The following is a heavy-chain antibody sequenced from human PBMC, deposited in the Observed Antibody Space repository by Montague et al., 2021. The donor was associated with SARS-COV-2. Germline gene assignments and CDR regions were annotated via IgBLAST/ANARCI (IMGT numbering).Heavy chain of an antibody. Sequence: SETLSLTCTVSGGAISSSRYDGDWIGQRPGKGREWIGGIYYSGSTYYNPSLKSRVTISVDTSKNQFSLKLSSVTAADTAVYYCARREDYYGSGSYPNWGQGTLVTVSS. V-gene: IGHV4-39*01. CDR3: ARREDYYGSGSYPN. CDR1: GGAISSSRYD. D-gene: IGHD3-10*01. J-gene: IGHJ4*02. CDR2: IYYSGST.